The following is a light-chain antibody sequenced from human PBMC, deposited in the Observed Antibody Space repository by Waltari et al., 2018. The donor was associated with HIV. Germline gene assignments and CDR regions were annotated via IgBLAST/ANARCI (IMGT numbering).Light chain of an antibody. CDR1: QSVTSTY. CDR2: GAS. J-gene: IGKJ1*01. V-gene: IGKV3-20*01. Sequence: EIVLTQSPGTLYLSPGERATLSCRASQSVTSTYFAWYQQKPGQAPRLLICGASSRATGIPDRFSGTGSGTDFTLTISRLEPEDFALYYCQQYGSLQWTFGQVTKVEIK. CDR3: QQYGSLQWT.